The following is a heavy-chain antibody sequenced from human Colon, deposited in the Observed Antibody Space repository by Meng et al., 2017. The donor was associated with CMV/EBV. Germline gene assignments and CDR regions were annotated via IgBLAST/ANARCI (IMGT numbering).Heavy chain of an antibody. CDR1: GASVNSDNNY. CDR2: VYYSGST. Sequence: SETLSLTCTVSGASVNSDNNYWSWIRQPPGKGLEWIGYVYYSGSTYYNPSLKSRVTISVDTSKNQFSLKLSSVTAADTAVYYCARVRITMIVDDWGQGTRVTVSS. V-gene: IGHV4-61*01. J-gene: IGHJ4*02. CDR3: ARVRITMIVDD. D-gene: IGHD3-22*01.